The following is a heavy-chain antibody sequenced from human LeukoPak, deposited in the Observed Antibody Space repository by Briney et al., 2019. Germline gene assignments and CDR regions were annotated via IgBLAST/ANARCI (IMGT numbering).Heavy chain of an antibody. D-gene: IGHD3-22*01. V-gene: IGHV3-30*18. CDR1: GFTFSNYD. CDR3: AKISGYYPSDY. CDR2: ISFDGRNK. Sequence: PGGSLRLSCATSGFTFSNYDMHWVRQAPGKGLEWVAVISFDGRNKYYADSVKGRFTISRDNSKNTLFLQMNSLRAEDTAVYYCAKISGYYPSDYWGQGTLVTVSS. J-gene: IGHJ4*02.